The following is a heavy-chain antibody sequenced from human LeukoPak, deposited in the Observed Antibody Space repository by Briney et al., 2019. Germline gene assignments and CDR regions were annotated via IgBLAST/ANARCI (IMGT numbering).Heavy chain of an antibody. CDR1: GGSISNYH. Sequence: SETLSLTCTVSGGSISNYHWSWIRQSPGKGLEWIGYIYYSGSTNYKPSLKSRVTISVDTSKNQFSLKLSSVTAADTAVYYCARELITGTTTLSDWFDPWGQGTLVTVSS. D-gene: IGHD1-7*01. J-gene: IGHJ5*02. CDR2: IYYSGST. CDR3: ARELITGTTTLSDWFDP. V-gene: IGHV4-59*12.